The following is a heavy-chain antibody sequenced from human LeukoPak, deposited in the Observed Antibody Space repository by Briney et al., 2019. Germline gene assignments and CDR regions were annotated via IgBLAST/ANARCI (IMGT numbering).Heavy chain of an antibody. Sequence: ASVKVSCKASGYTFTGYYMHWVRQAPGQGLEWMGWINPNSGGTNYAQKFQGRVTMTRDTSISTAYMELSRLRSDDTAVYYCARGPYGGNSRYFDYWGQGTLVTVSS. CDR2: INPNSGGT. CDR1: GYTFTGYY. V-gene: IGHV1-2*02. J-gene: IGHJ4*02. CDR3: ARGPYGGNSRYFDY. D-gene: IGHD4-23*01.